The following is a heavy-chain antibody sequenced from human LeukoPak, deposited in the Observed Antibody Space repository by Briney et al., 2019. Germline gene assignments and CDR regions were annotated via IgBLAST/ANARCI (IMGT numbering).Heavy chain of an antibody. V-gene: IGHV3-7*01. CDR2: IKQDGSEK. Sequence: EGSLRLFCAASGFTFSSYWMSWVRQAPGKGLEWVANIKQDGSEKYYVDSVKGRFTISRDNAKNSLDLQMNSLRAEDTAVYYCARETGYSYGPGYYYYYGMDVWGQGTTVTVSS. J-gene: IGHJ6*02. D-gene: IGHD5-18*01. CDR1: GFTFSSYW. CDR3: ARETGYSYGPGYYYYYGMDV.